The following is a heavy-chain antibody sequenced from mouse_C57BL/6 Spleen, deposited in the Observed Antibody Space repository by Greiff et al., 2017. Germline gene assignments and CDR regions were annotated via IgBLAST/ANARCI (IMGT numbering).Heavy chain of an antibody. Sequence: EVQGVESGGGLVKPGGSLKLSCAASGFTFSDYGMHWVRQAPEKGLEWVAYIRSGSSTIYYADTVKGRFTISRDNAKHTLFLQMHSLRSDDTAMYYCERRIYYYGMDYWGQGTSVTVSS. CDR2: IRSGSSTI. V-gene: IGHV5-17*01. CDR3: ERRIYYYGMDY. CDR1: GFTFSDYG. J-gene: IGHJ4*01.